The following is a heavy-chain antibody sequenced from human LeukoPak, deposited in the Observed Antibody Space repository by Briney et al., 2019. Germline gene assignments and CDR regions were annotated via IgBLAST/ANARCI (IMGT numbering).Heavy chain of an antibody. D-gene: IGHD3-10*01. CDR3: ARSLGDYGSGSFSYYYYYMDV. J-gene: IGHJ6*03. CDR2: IYYSGST. CDR1: GGSISSYY. V-gene: IGHV4-59*01. Sequence: PSETLSLTCTVSGGSISSYYWSWIRQPPGKGLEWIGDIYYSGSTNYNPSLKSRVTISVDTSKNQFSLKLSSVTAADTAVYYCARSLGDYGSGSFSYYYYYMDVWGKGTTVTVSS.